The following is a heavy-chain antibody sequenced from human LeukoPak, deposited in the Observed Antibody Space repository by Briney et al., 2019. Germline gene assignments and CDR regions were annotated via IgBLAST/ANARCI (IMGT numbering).Heavy chain of an antibody. J-gene: IGHJ4*02. CDR3: ARAGVGSGGYID. CDR1: GFTFSSYW. V-gene: IGHV3-74*01. D-gene: IGHD5-12*01. CDR2: INSDGSST. Sequence: GGSLRLSCAASGFTFSSYWMHWVRQAPGKGLVWVSRINSDGSSTSYADSAKGRFTISRDNAKNTLYLQMNSLRAEDTAVYYCARAGVGSGGYIDWGQGTLVTVSS.